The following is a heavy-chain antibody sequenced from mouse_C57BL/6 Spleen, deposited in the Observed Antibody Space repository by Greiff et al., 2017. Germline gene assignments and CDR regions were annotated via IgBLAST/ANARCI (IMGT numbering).Heavy chain of an antibody. CDR2: ISDGGSYT. V-gene: IGHV5-4*01. Sequence: EVKVEESGGGLVKPGGSLKLSCAASGFTFSSYAMSWVRQTPEKRLEWVATISDGGSYTYYPDNVKGRFTISRDNAKNNLYLQMSHLKSEDTAMYYCAREGSNFLYAMDYWGQGTSVTVSS. CDR1: GFTFSSYA. CDR3: AREGSNFLYAMDY. D-gene: IGHD2-5*01. J-gene: IGHJ4*01.